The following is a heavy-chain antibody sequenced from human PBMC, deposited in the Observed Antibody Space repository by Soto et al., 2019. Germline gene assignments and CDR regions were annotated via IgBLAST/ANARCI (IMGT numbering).Heavy chain of an antibody. CDR2: IIPIFGTA. CDR3: ARSYDSSGYYEGYWYFDL. Sequence: QVQLVQSGAEVKTPGSSVKVSCKASGGTFSSYAISWVRQAPGQGLEWMGGIIPIFGTANYAQKFQGRVTITADESTSTAYMELSSLRSEDTAVYYCARSYDSSGYYEGYWYFDLWGRGTLVTVSS. V-gene: IGHV1-69*12. D-gene: IGHD3-22*01. J-gene: IGHJ2*01. CDR1: GGTFSSYA.